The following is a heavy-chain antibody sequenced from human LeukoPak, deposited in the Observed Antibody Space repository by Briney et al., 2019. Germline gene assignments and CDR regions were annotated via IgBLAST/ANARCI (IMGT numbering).Heavy chain of an antibody. CDR3: ARERPHGSGSYQLFDY. D-gene: IGHD3-10*01. CDR2: IKQDGSEK. V-gene: IGHV3-7*01. J-gene: IGHJ4*02. CDR1: GFTFSSYW. Sequence: GGSLRLSCAASGFTFSSYWMSWVRQAPGKGLEWVANIKQDGSEKYYVDSVKGRFTISRDNAKNSLYLQMNSLRAEDTAVYYCARERPHGSGSYQLFDYWGQGTLVTVSS.